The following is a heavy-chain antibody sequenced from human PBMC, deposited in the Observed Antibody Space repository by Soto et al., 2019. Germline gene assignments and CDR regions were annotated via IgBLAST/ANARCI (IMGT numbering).Heavy chain of an antibody. Sequence: PSETRSLTCTVSCGSMSDYYCSWVRQPPGKGLEYIGYIFYTGSTSYNASLTSRVAISLDTPNNQISLKLKSVTAADTAVYYCARSGHYFGGVVWGQGIQVTVSS. D-gene: IGHD3-16*01. CDR1: CGSMSDYY. V-gene: IGHV4-59*01. CDR3: ARSGHYFGGVV. J-gene: IGHJ4*02. CDR2: IFYTGST.